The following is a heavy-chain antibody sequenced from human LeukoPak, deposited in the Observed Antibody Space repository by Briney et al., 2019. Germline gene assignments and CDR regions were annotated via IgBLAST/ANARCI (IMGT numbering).Heavy chain of an antibody. Sequence: PGGSLRLSCAASGFTFSSYAMSWVRQAPGKGLEWVSAISGSGGSTYYADSVKGRLTISRDNSKNTLYLQMNSLRAEDTAVYYCAKDSADHDTYYDFWSGPGGFDYWGQGTLVTVSS. D-gene: IGHD3-3*01. V-gene: IGHV3-23*01. CDR1: GFTFSSYA. J-gene: IGHJ4*02. CDR2: ISGSGGST. CDR3: AKDSADHDTYYDFWSGPGGFDY.